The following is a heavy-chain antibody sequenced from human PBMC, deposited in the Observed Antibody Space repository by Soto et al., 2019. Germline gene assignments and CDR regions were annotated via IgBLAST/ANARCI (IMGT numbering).Heavy chain of an antibody. J-gene: IGHJ6*02. V-gene: IGHV7-4-1*01. CDR1: GYTFTSYA. CDR3: ARYVDNIAAAGTSAIYGMDV. Sequence: QVQLVQSGSELKKLGASVKVSCKASGYTFTSYAMNWVRQAPGQGLEWMGWINTNTGNPTYAQGFTGRFVFSLDTSVSTAYLQICSLKAEDTAVYYCARYVDNIAAAGTSAIYGMDVWGQGTTVTVSS. CDR2: INTNTGNP. D-gene: IGHD6-13*01.